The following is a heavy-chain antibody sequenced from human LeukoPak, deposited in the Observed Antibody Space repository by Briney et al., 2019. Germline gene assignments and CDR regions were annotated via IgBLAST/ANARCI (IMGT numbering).Heavy chain of an antibody. V-gene: IGHV6-1*01. CDR2: TFYRSKWYN. CDR3: ARGELQPGKNWFDP. J-gene: IGHJ5*02. CDR1: GDSVSSNSAA. D-gene: IGHD3-10*01. Sequence: SQTLSLTCAISGDSVSSNSAAWNWIRQSPSRGLEWLGRTFYRSKWYNDYAVSVKSRITINPDTSKNQFSLQLNSVTPEDTAVYYCARGELQPGKNWFDPWGQGTLVTVSS.